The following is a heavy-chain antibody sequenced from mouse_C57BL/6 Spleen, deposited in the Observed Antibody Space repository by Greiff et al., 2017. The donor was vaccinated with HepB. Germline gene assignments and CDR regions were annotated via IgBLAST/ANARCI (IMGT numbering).Heavy chain of an antibody. CDR3: ARVGGLRRSQFAY. Sequence: EVQLQQSGPELVKPGASVKISCKASGYTFTDYYMNWVKQSHGKSLEWIGDINPNNGGTSYNQKFKGKATLTVDKSSSTAHMELRSLTSEDSAVYYCARVGGLRRSQFAYWGQRTLVTVSA. CDR2: INPNNGGT. D-gene: IGHD2-4*01. CDR1: GYTFTDYY. J-gene: IGHJ3*01. V-gene: IGHV1-26*01.